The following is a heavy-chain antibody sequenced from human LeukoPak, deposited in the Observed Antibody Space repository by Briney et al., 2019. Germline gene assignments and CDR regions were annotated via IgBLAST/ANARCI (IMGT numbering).Heavy chain of an antibody. D-gene: IGHD3-3*01. CDR2: INPNSGGT. V-gene: IGHV1-2*02. Sequence: ASVKVSCKASVYTFTGYYIHWVRQAPGQGLEWMGWINPNSGGTNYAQKFQGRVTVTRDTSISTASMELSRLRSDDTAVYYCARSRITIFEVVSGAFDVWGQGTMVTVSS. CDR1: VYTFTGYY. CDR3: ARSRITIFEVVSGAFDV. J-gene: IGHJ3*01.